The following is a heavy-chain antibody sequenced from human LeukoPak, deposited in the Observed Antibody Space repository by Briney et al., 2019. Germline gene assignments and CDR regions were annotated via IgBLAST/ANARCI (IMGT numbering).Heavy chain of an antibody. CDR2: IIPIIDIA. CDR3: ARDAHEGGNSYNYGLDV. J-gene: IGHJ6*02. D-gene: IGHD3-16*01. Sequence: ASVKVSCKASGGTFSSYSVSWVRQAPGQGLEWMGRIIPIIDIANYAQKFQGRVSIELSSPRPEDTAMYYCARDAHEGGNSYNYGLDVWGQGTAVTVSS. V-gene: IGHV1-69*10. CDR1: GGTFSSYS.